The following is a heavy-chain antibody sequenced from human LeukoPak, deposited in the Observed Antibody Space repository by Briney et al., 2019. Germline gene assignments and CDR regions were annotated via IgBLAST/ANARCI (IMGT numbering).Heavy chain of an antibody. CDR1: GYTFTSYY. J-gene: IGHJ5*02. CDR2: INPSGGST. CDR3: ARDLGNNWFDP. D-gene: IGHD3-16*01. Sequence: ASVKVSCKASGYTFTSYYMHWVRQAPGQGLEWMGIINPSGGSTSYAQRFQGRVTMTRDTSTSTVYMELSSPRSEDTAVYYCARDLGNNWFDPWGQGTLVTVSS. V-gene: IGHV1-46*01.